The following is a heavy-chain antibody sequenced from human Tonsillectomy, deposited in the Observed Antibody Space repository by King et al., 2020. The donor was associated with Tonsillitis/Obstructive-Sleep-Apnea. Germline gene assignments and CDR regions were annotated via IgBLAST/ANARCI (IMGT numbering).Heavy chain of an antibody. Sequence: VQLVESGGGLVQPGRSLRLSCAASGFTFDDYAMHWVRQAPGKGLEWVSGISWNSGSIGYADSVKGRFTISRDNAKNSLYLQMNSLRAEDTALYYCAKGSMVGTKVRGVIDYFENWGPGTLVTVSS. CDR3: AKGSMVGTKVRGVIDYFEN. CDR1: GFTFDDYA. V-gene: IGHV3-9*01. J-gene: IGHJ4*02. CDR2: ISWNSGSI. D-gene: IGHD3-10*01.